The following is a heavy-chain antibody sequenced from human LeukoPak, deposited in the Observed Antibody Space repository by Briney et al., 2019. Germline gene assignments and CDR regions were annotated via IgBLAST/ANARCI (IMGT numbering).Heavy chain of an antibody. J-gene: IGHJ4*02. V-gene: IGHV1-2*04. Sequence: ASVKVSCKASGYTFTGYYMHWVRQAPGQGLEWMGWINPNSGGTNYAQKFQGWVTMTRDTSISTAYMELSRLRSDDTAVYYCARGISALFPRIKPFDYWGQGTLVTVSS. D-gene: IGHD5-18*01. CDR3: ARGISALFPRIKPFDY. CDR2: INPNSGGT. CDR1: GYTFTGYY.